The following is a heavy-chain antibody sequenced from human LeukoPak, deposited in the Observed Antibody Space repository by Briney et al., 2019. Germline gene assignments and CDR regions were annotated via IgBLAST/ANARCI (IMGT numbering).Heavy chain of an antibody. CDR2: INHSGST. J-gene: IGHJ5*02. Sequence: SETLSLTCAVYGGSFSGYYWSWIRQPPGKGLEWIGEINHSGSTNCNPSLKSRVTISVDTSKNQFSLQLNSVTPEDTAVYYCARDLRNWNDLDNWFDPWGQGTLVTVSS. CDR1: GGSFSGYY. V-gene: IGHV4-34*01. CDR3: ARDLRNWNDLDNWFDP. D-gene: IGHD1-1*01.